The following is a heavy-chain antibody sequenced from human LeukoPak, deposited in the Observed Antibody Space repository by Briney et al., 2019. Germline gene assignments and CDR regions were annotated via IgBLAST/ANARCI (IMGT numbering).Heavy chain of an antibody. V-gene: IGHV3-21*01. J-gene: IGHJ4*02. Sequence: MTGGSLRLSCAVSGFTFSTYTMNWVRQAPGKGLEWVSCIGSSSSSSYIYYADSVRGRFTISRDNAKNSLYLQMNSLRAEDTAVYFCAREATEYSGSSDYWGQGILVTVSS. CDR3: AREATEYSGSSDY. D-gene: IGHD6-6*01. CDR1: GFTFSTYT. CDR2: IGSSSSSSYI.